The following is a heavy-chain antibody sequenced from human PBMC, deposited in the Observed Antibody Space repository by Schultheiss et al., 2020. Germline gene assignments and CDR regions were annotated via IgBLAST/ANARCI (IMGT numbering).Heavy chain of an antibody. CDR1: GGSISSGSYY. D-gene: IGHD1-26*01. CDR2: IYTSGST. CDR3: ARVVGATTYFDY. J-gene: IGHJ4*02. V-gene: IGHV4-61*02. Sequence: SQTLSLTCTVSGGSISSGSYYWSWNRQPAGKGLEWIGRIYTSGSTNYNPSLKSRVTISVDTSKNQFSLKLSSVTAADTAVYYCARVVGATTYFDYWGQGTLVTVSS.